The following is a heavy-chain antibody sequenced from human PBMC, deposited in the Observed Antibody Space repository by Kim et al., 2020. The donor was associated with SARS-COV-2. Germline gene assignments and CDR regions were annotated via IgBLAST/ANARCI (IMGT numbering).Heavy chain of an antibody. V-gene: IGHV3-30*04. Sequence: GGSLRLSCAASGFTFSSYAMHWVRQAPGKGLEWVAVISYDGSNKYYADSVKGRFTISRDNSKNTLYLQMNSLRAEDTAVYYCARAVGEQRPTHFDYWGQGTLVTVSS. CDR2: ISYDGSNK. CDR1: GFTFSSYA. D-gene: IGHD6-25*01. J-gene: IGHJ4*02. CDR3: ARAVGEQRPTHFDY.